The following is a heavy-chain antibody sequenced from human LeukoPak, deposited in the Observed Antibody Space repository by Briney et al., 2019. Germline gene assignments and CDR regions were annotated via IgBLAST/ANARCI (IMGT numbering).Heavy chain of an antibody. CDR1: GFTFSSYW. J-gene: IGHJ4*02. V-gene: IGHV3-7*01. Sequence: GGSLRLSCAASGFTFSSYWMSWVRQAPGKGLEWVANIKQDGSEKKYVDSVKGRCTISRDNAKNSLYLQMNSLRAEDTAVYFCTRDGLYYYDSSGYRYFDYWGQGTLVTVSS. D-gene: IGHD3-22*01. CDR3: TRDGLYYYDSSGYRYFDY. CDR2: IKQDGSEK.